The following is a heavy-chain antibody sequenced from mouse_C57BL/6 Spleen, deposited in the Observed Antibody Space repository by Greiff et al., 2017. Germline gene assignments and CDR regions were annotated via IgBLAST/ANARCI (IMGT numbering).Heavy chain of an antibody. CDR1: GYTFTSYD. D-gene: IGHD1-2*01. CDR3: ASTADFDY. Sequence: QVQLLQSGPELVKPGASVKLSCKASGYTFTSYDINWVKQRPGQGLEWIGWIYPRDGSTKYNEKFKGKATLTVATASSTAYMKLHSLTSEDAAVYFCASTADFDYWGQGTTRTVSS. V-gene: IGHV1-85*01. J-gene: IGHJ2*01. CDR2: IYPRDGST.